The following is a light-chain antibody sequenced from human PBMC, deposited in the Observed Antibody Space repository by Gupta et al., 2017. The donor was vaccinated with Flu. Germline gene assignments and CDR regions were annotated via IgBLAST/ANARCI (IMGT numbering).Light chain of an antibody. CDR3: CSDAGIADYV. CDR2: DVS. V-gene: IGLV2-11*01. Sequence: SVTISCTGTSRDVGGYNYVSWNQQHPGKAHTLMIYDVSKRPAGVPDRFSGSKSGNTASLTISGLKEEEEADYYCCSDAGIADYVFGTGTKVTVL. J-gene: IGLJ1*01. CDR1: SRDVGGYNY.